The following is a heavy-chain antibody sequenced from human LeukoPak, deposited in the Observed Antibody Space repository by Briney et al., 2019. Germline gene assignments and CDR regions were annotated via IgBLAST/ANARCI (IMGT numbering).Heavy chain of an antibody. CDR2: IDRSGSTL. D-gene: IGHD5-18*01. CDR3: AREERRGPSYGSLYYYYGMDV. V-gene: IGHV3-11*01. J-gene: IGHJ6*02. Sequence: KSGGSLRLSCAASGFSFSDYYMSWLRQAPGKGLEWVSNIDRSGSTLYYADSVKGRFTISRDNAKNSLYLQMNSLRAEDTAVYYCAREERRGPSYGSLYYYYGMDVWGQGTTVTVSS. CDR1: GFSFSDYY.